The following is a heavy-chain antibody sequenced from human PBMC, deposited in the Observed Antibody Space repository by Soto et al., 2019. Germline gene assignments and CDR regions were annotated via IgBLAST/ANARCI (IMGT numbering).Heavy chain of an antibody. Sequence: GGSLRLSCAASGFAFNDFAMSWVRQAPGKGPEWLSTISGSGDKTFHSDSVKGRFDISRDNSNNKMFLQMNSLRAEDTAIYYCAKGAPHVPFEKWGRGTLVTVSS. CDR3: AKGAPHVPFEK. V-gene: IGHV3-23*01. CDR1: GFAFNDFA. CDR2: ISGSGDKT. D-gene: IGHD6-6*01. J-gene: IGHJ4*02.